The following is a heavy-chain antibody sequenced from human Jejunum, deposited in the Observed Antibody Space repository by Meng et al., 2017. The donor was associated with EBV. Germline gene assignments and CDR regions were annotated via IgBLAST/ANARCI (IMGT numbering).Heavy chain of an antibody. CDR3: ARVAFSYTTRSLDS. V-gene: IGHV4-34*02. J-gene: IGHJ4*02. CDR2: INHSGST. D-gene: IGHD3-16*02. Sequence: QGQRKQWGAGLLKPSETLSLTCAVYRGSFSGYYWSWIRQHPGKGLEWIGEINHSGSTNYNPSLRSRVTISVETSKNQFSLRLNAVTAADTAVYYCARVAFSYTTRSLDSWGQGTLVTVSS. CDR1: RGSFSGYY.